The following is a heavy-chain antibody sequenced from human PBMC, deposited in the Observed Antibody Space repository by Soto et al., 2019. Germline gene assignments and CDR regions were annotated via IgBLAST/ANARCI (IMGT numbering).Heavy chain of an antibody. V-gene: IGHV4-39*01. D-gene: IGHD4-17*01. J-gene: IGHJ2*01. CDR2: IYYSGST. CDR3: ARPDYGGTSIYWYFDL. CDR1: GGSISSSSYY. Sequence: QLQLQESGPGLVKPSETLSLTCTVSGGSISSSSYYWGWIRQPPGKGLEWIGSIYYSGSTYYNPSLKSRVTISVDTSKNQFSLKLSSVIAADTAVYYCARPDYGGTSIYWYFDLWGRGTLVTVSS.